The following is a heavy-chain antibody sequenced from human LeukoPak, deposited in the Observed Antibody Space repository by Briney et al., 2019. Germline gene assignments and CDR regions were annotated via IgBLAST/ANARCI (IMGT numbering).Heavy chain of an antibody. D-gene: IGHD3-3*01. CDR1: GGSISSGGYY. Sequence: SQTLSLTCTVSGGSISSGGYYWSWIRQPPGKGLEWIGYIYHSGSTYYNPSLKSRVTISVDRSKNQFSLKLSSVTAADTAVYYCAMGGVGLTPIDYWGQGTMVTVSS. CDR2: IYHSGST. V-gene: IGHV4-30-2*01. J-gene: IGHJ3*01. CDR3: AMGGVGLTPIDY.